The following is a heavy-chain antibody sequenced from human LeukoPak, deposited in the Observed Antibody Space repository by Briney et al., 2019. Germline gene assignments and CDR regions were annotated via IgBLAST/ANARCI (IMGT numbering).Heavy chain of an antibody. V-gene: IGHV1-18*01. D-gene: IGHD2-21*02. CDR3: ARDLLYCGGDCYHDAFDI. Sequence: GASVKVSCKASGYTFTIYGISWVRQAPGRGLEWMGWISDYNGDTNYAQKLQGRVTMTTDTSTSTAYMELRSLRSDDTAVYYCARDLLYCGGDCYHDAFDIWGQGTMVTVSS. J-gene: IGHJ3*02. CDR1: GYTFTIYG. CDR2: ISDYNGDT.